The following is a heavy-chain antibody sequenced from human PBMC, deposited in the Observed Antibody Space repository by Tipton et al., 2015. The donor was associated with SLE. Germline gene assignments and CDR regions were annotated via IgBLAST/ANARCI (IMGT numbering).Heavy chain of an antibody. Sequence: GSLRLSCAASGFTFSSYAMSWVRQAPGKGLEWVSAISGSGGSTYYADSVKGRFTISRDNSKNTLYLQMNSLRAEDTAVYYCARDSSRLVWAEFDPWGQGTLVTVSS. CDR3: ARDSSRLVWAEFDP. J-gene: IGHJ5*02. D-gene: IGHD6-13*01. V-gene: IGHV3-23*01. CDR1: GFTFSSYA. CDR2: ISGSGGST.